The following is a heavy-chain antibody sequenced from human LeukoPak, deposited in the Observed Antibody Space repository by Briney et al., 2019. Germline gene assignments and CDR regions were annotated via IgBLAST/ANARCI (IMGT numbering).Heavy chain of an antibody. Sequence: SETLSLTCTVSGVSISSGGYYWSWVRQPAGKGLEWIGRIYTSGSSNYNPSLKSRVTISVDTSKNQFSLKLSSVTAADTAVYYCARDGLSNFDYWGQGILVTVSS. CDR1: GVSISSGGYY. D-gene: IGHD2/OR15-2a*01. CDR3: ARDGLSNFDY. J-gene: IGHJ4*02. V-gene: IGHV4-61*02. CDR2: IYTSGSS.